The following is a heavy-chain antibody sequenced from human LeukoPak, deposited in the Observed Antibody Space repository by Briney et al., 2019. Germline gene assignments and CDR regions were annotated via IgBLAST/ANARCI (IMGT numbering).Heavy chain of an antibody. CDR1: GFTFSSYA. D-gene: IGHD2-15*01. CDR3: ARYLTRGYYFDY. CDR2: ISGSGGST. J-gene: IGHJ4*02. Sequence: GGSLRLSCAASGFTFSSYAISWVRQAPGKGLEWVSAISGSGGSTYYADSVKGRFTISRDNAKNSLYLQMNSLRAEDTAVYYCARYLTRGYYFDYWGQGTLVTVSS. V-gene: IGHV3-23*01.